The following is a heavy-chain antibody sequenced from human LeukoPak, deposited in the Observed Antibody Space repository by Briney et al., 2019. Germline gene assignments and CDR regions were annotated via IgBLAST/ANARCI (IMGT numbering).Heavy chain of an antibody. V-gene: IGHV1-8*01. CDR2: MNPNSGNT. Sequence: ASVKVSCKASGYTFTSYDINWVRQATGQGLEWMGWMNPNSGNTGYAQKFQGRVTMTRNTSISTAYMELSSLRSEDTAVYYCARGRPYYFDSSGSHSGVRWGQGTLVTVSS. D-gene: IGHD3-22*01. J-gene: IGHJ4*02. CDR1: GYTFTSYD. CDR3: ARGRPYYFDSSGSHSGVR.